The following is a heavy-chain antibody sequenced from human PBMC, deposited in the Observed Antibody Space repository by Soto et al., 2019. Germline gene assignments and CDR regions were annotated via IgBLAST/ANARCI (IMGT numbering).Heavy chain of an antibody. CDR3: ASHDYGDYVQPFDY. D-gene: IGHD4-17*01. CDR2: ISSSSSYI. CDR1: GFTFSSYS. Sequence: EVQLVESGGGLVKPGGSLRLSCAASGFTFSSYSMNWLRQAPGKGLEWVSSISSSSSYIYYADSVKGRFTISRDNAKNSLYLQMNSLRAEDTAVYYCASHDYGDYVQPFDYLGQGTLVTVPS. J-gene: IGHJ4*02. V-gene: IGHV3-21*01.